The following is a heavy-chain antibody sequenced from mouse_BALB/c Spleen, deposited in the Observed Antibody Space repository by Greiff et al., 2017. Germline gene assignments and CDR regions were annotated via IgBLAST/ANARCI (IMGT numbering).Heavy chain of an antibody. J-gene: IGHJ4*01. D-gene: IGHD2-14*01. CDR1: GYTFSSYW. V-gene: IGHV1-9*01. CDR3: ASHRYDNAMDY. CDR2: ILPGSGST. Sequence: VQLKESGAELMKPGASVKISCKATGYTFSSYWIEWVKQRPGHGLEWIGEILPGSGSTNYNEKFKGKATFTADTSSNTAYMQLSSLTSEDSAVYYCASHRYDNAMDYWGQGTSVTVSS.